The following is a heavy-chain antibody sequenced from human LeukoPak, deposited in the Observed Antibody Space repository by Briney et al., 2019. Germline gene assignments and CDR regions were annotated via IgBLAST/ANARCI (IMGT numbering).Heavy chain of an antibody. CDR3: ARKVAVAMDLDY. J-gene: IGHJ4*02. D-gene: IGHD5-18*01. Sequence: GGSLRLSCAASGFTFKSYGMTWVRQVPGKGLEWVSSITGAGSSTKYADSVNGRSTISRDNSKNTVSLQMTGLRAEDTAVYYCARKVAVAMDLDYWGQGTLVTVSS. CDR2: ITGAGSST. V-gene: IGHV3-23*01. CDR1: GFTFKSYG.